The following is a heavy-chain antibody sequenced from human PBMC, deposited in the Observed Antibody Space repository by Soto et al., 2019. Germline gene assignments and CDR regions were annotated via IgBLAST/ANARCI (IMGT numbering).Heavy chain of an antibody. Sequence: GSLRLSCAASGFTFSDSSMNWVREAPDKGLEWVSYIGGGGNIYYTDSVKGRFTISRDNVKNSLYLQMNSLRDEDTAVYYCARVFLPPIGYCSGGSCTTDALEIRAQGTMVTVSS. CDR3: ARVFLPPIGYCSGGSCTTDALEI. J-gene: IGHJ3*02. V-gene: IGHV3-48*02. CDR1: GFTFSDSS. D-gene: IGHD2-15*01. CDR2: IGGGGNI.